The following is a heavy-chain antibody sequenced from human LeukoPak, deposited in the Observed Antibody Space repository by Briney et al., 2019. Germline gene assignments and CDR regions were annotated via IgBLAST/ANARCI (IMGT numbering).Heavy chain of an antibody. V-gene: IGHV4-59*08. CDR2: IYYSGGT. D-gene: IGHD1-1*01. CDR1: GGSISTYY. CDR3: ARSEINDYMKF. J-gene: IGHJ4*02. Sequence: SETLSLTCTVSGGSISTYYWSWIRQPPGKGLEWIGYIYYSGGTSYNPSLKSRVTISVDTSKNLFSLNLASVTAADTAIYLCARSEINDYMKFWGQGLQVIVSS.